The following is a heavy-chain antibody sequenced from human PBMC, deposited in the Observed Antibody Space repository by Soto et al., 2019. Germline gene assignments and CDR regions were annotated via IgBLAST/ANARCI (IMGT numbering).Heavy chain of an antibody. CDR3: AKVSLQGWFDP. Sequence: GGSLRLSCAASGFTFSSYAMGWVRQAPGKGLEWISAISSSGGSTYYADSVKGRFTISRDNSKNTLYLQMNSLRAEDTAVYNCAKVSLQGWFDPWGQGTLVTVSS. V-gene: IGHV3-23*01. J-gene: IGHJ5*02. CDR2: ISSSGGST. CDR1: GFTFSSYA.